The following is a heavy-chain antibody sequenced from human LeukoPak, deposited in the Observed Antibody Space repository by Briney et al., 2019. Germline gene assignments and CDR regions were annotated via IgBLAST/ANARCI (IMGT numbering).Heavy chain of an antibody. CDR2: ISAYNGNT. V-gene: IGHV1-18*01. Sequence: ASVKVSCKASGYTFTSYGISWVRQAPGQGLEWMGWISAYNGNTNYAQKLQGRVTMTTDTSTSTAYMELRSLRSDDTAVYYCARLPSGYGLSYFDYWGQGTLVTVSS. D-gene: IGHD3-22*01. CDR1: GYTFTSYG. J-gene: IGHJ4*02. CDR3: ARLPSGYGLSYFDY.